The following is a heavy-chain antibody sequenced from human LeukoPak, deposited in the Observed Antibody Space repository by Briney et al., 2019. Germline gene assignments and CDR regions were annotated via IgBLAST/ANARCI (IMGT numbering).Heavy chain of an antibody. CDR1: GFTFSNYN. CDR2: ISTSSSTI. V-gene: IGHV3-48*01. CDR3: VRSGDY. J-gene: IGHJ4*02. Sequence: GGSLRLSCAASGFTFSNYNMNWVRQAPGKGLEWVSFISTSSSTIYYADSVKGRFTISRDNAKNSLYLQMNSLRAEDTAIYYCVRSGDYWGQGTLVTVSS.